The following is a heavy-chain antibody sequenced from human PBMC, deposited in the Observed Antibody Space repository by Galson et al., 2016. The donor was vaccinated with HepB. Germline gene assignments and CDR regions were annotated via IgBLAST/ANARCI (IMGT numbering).Heavy chain of an antibody. V-gene: IGHV1-2*02. Sequence: SVKVSCKASGYTFTGYYIHWVRQAPGQGPEWMGWINPSSGDTNCPQRFRGRATMTRDTSSSTTYMELSRLRSDDTAVYYCARDFLRGGWNLFDYWGQGALVTVSS. J-gene: IGHJ4*02. D-gene: IGHD1-7*01. CDR1: GYTFTGYY. CDR2: INPSSGDT. CDR3: ARDFLRGGWNLFDY.